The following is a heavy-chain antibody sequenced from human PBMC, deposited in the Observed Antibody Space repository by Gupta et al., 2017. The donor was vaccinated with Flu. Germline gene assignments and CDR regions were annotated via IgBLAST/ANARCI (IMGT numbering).Heavy chain of an antibody. J-gene: IGHJ3*02. Sequence: RQATGQGLEWMGWMNPNSGNTGYAQKFQGRVTMTRNTSISTAYMELSSLRSEDTAVYYCARYRGRRFRAFDIWGQGTMVTVSS. V-gene: IGHV1-8*01. CDR3: ARYRGRRFRAFDI. D-gene: IGHD5-12*01. CDR2: MNPNSGNT.